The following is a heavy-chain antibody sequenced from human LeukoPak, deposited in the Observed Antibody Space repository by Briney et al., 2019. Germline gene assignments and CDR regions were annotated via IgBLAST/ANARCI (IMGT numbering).Heavy chain of an antibody. Sequence: PGGSLRLSCAASGFTFSSYSMNWVRQAPGKGLEWVSSISSSSSYIYYADSVKGRFTISRDNAKNSLYLQMNSLRAEDTAVYYCARVAPRYCSGGSCYSGAFDIWGLGTMVTVSS. J-gene: IGHJ3*02. D-gene: IGHD2-15*01. CDR1: GFTFSSYS. CDR3: ARVAPRYCSGGSCYSGAFDI. CDR2: ISSSSSYI. V-gene: IGHV3-21*01.